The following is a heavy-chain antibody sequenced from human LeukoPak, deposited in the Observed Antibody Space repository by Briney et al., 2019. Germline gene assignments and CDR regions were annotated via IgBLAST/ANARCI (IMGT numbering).Heavy chain of an antibody. CDR2: ISYSGST. Sequence: SQTLSLTCTVSGGSISSSDYYWSWIRQPPGKGLEWIGYISYSGSTYYNPSLKSRVTISVDTSKNQFSLKLSSVTAADTAVYYCARDRGVTRLGSWGQGTLDTVSS. J-gene: IGHJ4*02. CDR3: ARDRGVTRLGS. D-gene: IGHD2-21*02. V-gene: IGHV4-30-4*01. CDR1: GGSISSSDYY.